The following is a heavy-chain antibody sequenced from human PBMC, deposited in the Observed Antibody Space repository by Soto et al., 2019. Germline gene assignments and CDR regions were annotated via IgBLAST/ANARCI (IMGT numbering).Heavy chain of an antibody. V-gene: IGHV3-53*01. J-gene: IGHJ4*02. CDR1: GFTVSSSY. D-gene: IGHD1-20*01. CDR2: IYSSGST. Sequence: GGSLRLSCAASGFTVSSSYISWVRQAPGKRLEWVSTIYSSGSTYYADSVKGRFTISRDNSKNTLYLQMNSLRAEDTAVYYCAKGITGTTFVEDYFDYWGQGTLVTVSS. CDR3: AKGITGTTFVEDYFDY.